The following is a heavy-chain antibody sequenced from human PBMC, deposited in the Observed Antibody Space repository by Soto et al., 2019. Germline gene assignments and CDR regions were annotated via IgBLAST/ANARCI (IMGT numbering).Heavy chain of an antibody. CDR1: GFSLTTNGVG. CDR2: IYWDDEK. J-gene: IGHJ3*02. Sequence: QITLKESGPTLVKPTQTLTLTCTFSGFSLTTNGVGVGWIRQPPGKALEWLALIYWDDEKRYSPSLQSRLTITKNTSKNHVDLTVTNMNPADTGAYDCEHRLYASSDDAFDIWGQGTMVYVSS. CDR3: EHRLYASSDDAFDI. D-gene: IGHD6-6*01. V-gene: IGHV2-5*02.